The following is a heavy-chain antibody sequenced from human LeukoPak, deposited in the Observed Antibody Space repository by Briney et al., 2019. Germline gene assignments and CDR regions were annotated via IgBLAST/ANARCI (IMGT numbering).Heavy chain of an antibody. V-gene: IGHV4-34*01. CDR2: INHSGST. CDR1: GGSFSGYY. CDR3: ATGSDHIVVVPAAMNFDY. J-gene: IGHJ4*02. Sequence: SETLSLTCAVYGGSFSGYYWSWIRQPPRKGREWVGEINHSGSTNYNPSLKSRVTIPVDTSKNQFSLKLSSVTAADTAVYSCATGSDHIVVVPAAMNFDYWGQGTLVTVSS. D-gene: IGHD2-2*01.